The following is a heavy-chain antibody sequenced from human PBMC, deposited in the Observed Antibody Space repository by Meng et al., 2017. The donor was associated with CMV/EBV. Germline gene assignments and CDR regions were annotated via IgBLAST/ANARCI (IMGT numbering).Heavy chain of an antibody. J-gene: IGHJ5*02. Sequence: GGSLRLSCAASGFTFSGSAMHWVRQASGKGLEWVGRIRSKANSYATAYAAPVKGRFTISRDDSKNTAYLQMNSLKTEDTAVYYCTSRYFSSSWYWFDPWGQGTLVTVSS. CDR3: TSRYFSSSWYWFDP. CDR2: IRSKANSYAT. V-gene: IGHV3-73*01. CDR1: GFTFSGSA. D-gene: IGHD6-13*01.